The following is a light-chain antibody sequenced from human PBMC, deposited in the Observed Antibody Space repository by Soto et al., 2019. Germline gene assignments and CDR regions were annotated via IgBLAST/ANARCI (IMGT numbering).Light chain of an antibody. CDR3: QHYGRSAYT. Sequence: EIVLTQSPGTLSLSPGERATLSCRASQSVSSNYLGWYQQKPGQAPRLLIYGASSRATGIPDRFSGSGSATVFTLTISRLEPEDFAVYYCQHYGRSAYTFGQGTTLEIK. J-gene: IGKJ2*01. CDR2: GAS. CDR1: QSVSSNY. V-gene: IGKV3-20*01.